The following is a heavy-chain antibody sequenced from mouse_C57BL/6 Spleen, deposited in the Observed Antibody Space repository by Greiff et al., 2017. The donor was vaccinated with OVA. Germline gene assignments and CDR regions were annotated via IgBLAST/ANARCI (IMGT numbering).Heavy chain of an antibody. CDR2: ISGGGGNT. V-gene: IGHV5-9*01. J-gene: IGHJ4*01. CDR1: GFTFSSYT. CDR3: ARPLLLGAMDY. D-gene: IGHD1-1*01. Sequence: EVQLVESGGGLVKPGGSLKLSCAASGFTFSSYTMSWVRQTPEKRLEWVATISGGGGNTYYPDSVKGRFTLSRDNAKNTLYLQMSSLRSEDTALYYCARPLLLGAMDYWGQGTSVTVSS.